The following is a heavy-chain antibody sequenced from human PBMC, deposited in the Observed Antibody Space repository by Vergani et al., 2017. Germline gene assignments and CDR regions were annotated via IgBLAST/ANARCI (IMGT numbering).Heavy chain of an antibody. CDR2: IKQDGSEK. D-gene: IGHD3-3*01. V-gene: IGHV3-7*03. J-gene: IGHJ4*02. Sequence: EVQLVESGGGLVQPGGSLRLSCAASGFTFSSYWMSWVRQAPGKGLEWVANIKQDGSEKYYVDSVKGRFTISRDNAKNSLYLQMNSLRAEDTAVYCCARGLRFLEWPKYYFDYWGQGTLVTVSS. CDR1: GFTFSSYW. CDR3: ARGLRFLEWPKYYFDY.